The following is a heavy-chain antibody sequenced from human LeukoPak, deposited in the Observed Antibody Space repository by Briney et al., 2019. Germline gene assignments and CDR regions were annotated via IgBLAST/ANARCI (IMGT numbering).Heavy chain of an antibody. CDR2: ISGGGDGT. CDR1: GFTFSSYA. CDR3: AKAGDYVPDY. Sequence: GGSLRLSCAASGFTFSSYAMSWVRLAPGKGLEWVSAISGGGDGTYYADSVKGRFTISRDNSKNTLYLQMNSLRAEDTAVYYCAKAGDYVPDYWGQGTLVTVSS. D-gene: IGHD4-17*01. V-gene: IGHV3-23*01. J-gene: IGHJ4*02.